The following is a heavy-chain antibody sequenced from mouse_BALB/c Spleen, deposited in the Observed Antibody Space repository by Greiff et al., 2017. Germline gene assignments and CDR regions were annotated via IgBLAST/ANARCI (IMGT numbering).Heavy chain of an antibody. Sequence: EVKLVESGPSLVKPSQTLSLTCSVTGDSITSGYWNWIRKFPGNKLEYMGYISYSGSTYYNPSLKSRISITRDTSKNQYYLQLNSVTTEDTATYYCARCHGYPAWFAYWGQGTLVTVSA. J-gene: IGHJ3*01. CDR2: ISYSGST. V-gene: IGHV3-8*02. CDR3: ARCHGYPAWFAY. CDR1: GDSITSGY. D-gene: IGHD2-2*01.